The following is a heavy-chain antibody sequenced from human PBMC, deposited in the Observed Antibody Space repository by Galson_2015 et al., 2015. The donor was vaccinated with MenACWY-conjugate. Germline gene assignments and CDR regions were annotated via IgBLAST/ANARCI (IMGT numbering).Heavy chain of an antibody. CDR1: GFTFSGFW. CDR2: IKQDGSEK. D-gene: IGHD2-21*01. CDR3: ARGGATGGAFRY. J-gene: IGHJ4*02. Sequence: SLRLSCAASGFTFSGFWMSWVRQAPGKGLECVANIKQDGSEKYYVDSVKGRFTISRDNAQNSLYLQTNSLRAEDTAVYYCARGGATGGAFRYWGQGTLVTVSS. V-gene: IGHV3-7*03.